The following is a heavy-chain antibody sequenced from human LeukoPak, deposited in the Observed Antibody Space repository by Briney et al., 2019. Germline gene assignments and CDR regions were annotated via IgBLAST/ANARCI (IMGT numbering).Heavy chain of an antibody. D-gene: IGHD3-22*01. Sequence: GGSLGLSCAASGFTFSSYSMNWVRQAPGKGLEWVSSISSSSSYIYYADSVKGRFTISRDNAKNSLYLQMNSLRAEDTAVYYCAREPREYYDSSGYFDYWGQGTLVTVSS. CDR2: ISSSSSYI. CDR3: AREPREYYDSSGYFDY. V-gene: IGHV3-21*01. J-gene: IGHJ4*02. CDR1: GFTFSSYS.